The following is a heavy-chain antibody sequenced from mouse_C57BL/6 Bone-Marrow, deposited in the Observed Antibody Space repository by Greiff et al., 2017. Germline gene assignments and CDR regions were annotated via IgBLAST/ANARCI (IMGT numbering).Heavy chain of an antibody. V-gene: IGHV3-6*01. CDR1: GYSITSGYY. Sequence: DVKLQESGPGLVKPSQSLSLTCSVTGYSITSGYYWNWIRQFPGNKLEWMGYISYDGSNNYNPSLKNRISITRATSKNQFFLKLNSVTTEDTATYYCARENCYFDYWGQGTTLTVSS. CDR2: ISYDGSN. J-gene: IGHJ2*01. D-gene: IGHD4-1*01. CDR3: ARENCYFDY.